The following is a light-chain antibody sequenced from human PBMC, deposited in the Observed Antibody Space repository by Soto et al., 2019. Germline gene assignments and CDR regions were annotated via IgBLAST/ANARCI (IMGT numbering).Light chain of an antibody. CDR1: QGISSY. CDR3: QQLNSYPGT. J-gene: IGKJ3*01. V-gene: IGKV1-9*01. CDR2: AAS. Sequence: DILLTQSPSFLSASVGDRVTITCRASQGISSYLAWYQQKPGKAPKLLIYAASTLQSGVPSRFSGSGSGTEFTLTISSLQPEDFATYYCQQLNSYPGTFGPGTKVDIK.